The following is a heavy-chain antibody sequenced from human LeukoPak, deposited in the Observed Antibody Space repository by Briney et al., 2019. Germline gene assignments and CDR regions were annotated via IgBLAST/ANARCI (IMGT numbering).Heavy chain of an antibody. D-gene: IGHD4-17*01. CDR2: IHHSGST. Sequence: PSETLSLTCTVSGDSISSYYWSWIRQPPGGGLEWVGYIHHSGSTNYNPSLKSRVTISLDTSKNQFSLNLISVTAADTAVYYCARHNYGDYFPALSLDYWGQGTLVTVSS. J-gene: IGHJ4*02. CDR1: GDSISSYY. V-gene: IGHV4-59*01. CDR3: ARHNYGDYFPALSLDY.